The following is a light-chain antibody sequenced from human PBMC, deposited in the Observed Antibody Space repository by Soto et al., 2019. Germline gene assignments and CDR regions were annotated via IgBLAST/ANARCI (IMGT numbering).Light chain of an antibody. CDR3: LSKTSSISYV. Sequence: QSVLTQPASVSGSPGQSITISCTGTTSDVGGYNYVSWYQQHPGKVPKLLIHEVSNRPSGVSNCFSGSKSGNTASLTISGLQAEDEADYYCLSKTSSISYVFGTGTKVTV. V-gene: IGLV2-14*01. J-gene: IGLJ1*01. CDR1: TSDVGGYNY. CDR2: EVS.